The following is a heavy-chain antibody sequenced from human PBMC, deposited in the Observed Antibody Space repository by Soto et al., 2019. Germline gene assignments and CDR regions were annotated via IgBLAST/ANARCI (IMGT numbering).Heavy chain of an antibody. CDR2: ISHDESIE. J-gene: IGHJ5*01. Sequence: GGSLRLSCAASGFTFSTFALHWVCQAPGAGLEWVALISHDESIEKYADTGRGRFTISRDNSKNTLYMQMDSLRHEDTCFYYGASDSLPDGFRSGCYWFDAWGQGTKVTVSS. D-gene: IGHD3-3*01. CDR3: ASDSLPDGFRSGCYWFDA. CDR1: GFTFSTFA. V-gene: IGHV3-30-3*01.